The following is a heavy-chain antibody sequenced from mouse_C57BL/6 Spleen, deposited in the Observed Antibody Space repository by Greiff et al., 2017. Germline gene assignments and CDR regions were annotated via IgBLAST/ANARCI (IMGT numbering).Heavy chain of an antibody. J-gene: IGHJ2*01. CDR2: IDPSDSYT. V-gene: IGHV1-69*01. CDR3: ARNYYGTSTRYFDY. D-gene: IGHD1-1*01. Sequence: QVQLQQSGAELVMPGASVKLSCKASGYTFTSYWMHWVKQRPGQGLEWIGEIDPSDSYTNYNQKFKGKSTLTVDKSSSTAYMQLSSLTSEDSAVYYCARNYYGTSTRYFDYWGQGTTLTVSS. CDR1: GYTFTSYW.